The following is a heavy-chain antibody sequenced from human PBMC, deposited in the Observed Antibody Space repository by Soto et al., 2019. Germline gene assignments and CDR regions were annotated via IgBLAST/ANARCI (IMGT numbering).Heavy chain of an antibody. CDR3: ARVYGDFVYFDD. CDR2: IYYSGNT. D-gene: IGHD4-17*01. CDR1: GGSIRNYY. V-gene: IGHV4-59*01. Sequence: SETLSLTCTVSGGSIRNYYWSWIRQPPGKGLEWIGSIYYSGNTNYNPSLKSRITISVDTSKNQFSLKLSSVTAADTAVYYCARVYGDFVYFDDWGQGTLVTVSS. J-gene: IGHJ4*02.